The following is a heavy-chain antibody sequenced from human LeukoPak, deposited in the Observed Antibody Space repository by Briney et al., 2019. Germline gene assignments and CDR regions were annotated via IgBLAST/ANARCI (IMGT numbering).Heavy chain of an antibody. J-gene: IGHJ5*02. Sequence: PSETLSLTCTVSGGSISSSSYYWGWLRQPPGKGLEWIGSIYYSGSTYHNPSLKSRVTISVDTSKNQFSLKLSSVTAADTAVYYCARHYSNYVLRSFDPWGQGPLVTVSS. CDR3: ARHYSNYVLRSFDP. CDR1: GGSISSSSYY. V-gene: IGHV4-39*01. CDR2: IYYSGST. D-gene: IGHD4-11*01.